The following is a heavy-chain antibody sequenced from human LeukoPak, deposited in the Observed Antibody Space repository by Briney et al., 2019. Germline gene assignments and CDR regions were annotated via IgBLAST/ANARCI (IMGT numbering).Heavy chain of an antibody. J-gene: IGHJ4*02. Sequence: GGSLRLSCAASGFTFSNYWMHWVRQVPGKGLVWVSRINDDGSATFYADSVKGRFTITRDNAKNTLFLQINSLRAEDTAVYYCAREILAPGKTHDYWGQGTLVTVSS. CDR3: AREILAPGKTHDY. CDR2: INDDGSAT. CDR1: GFTFSNYW. V-gene: IGHV3-74*01.